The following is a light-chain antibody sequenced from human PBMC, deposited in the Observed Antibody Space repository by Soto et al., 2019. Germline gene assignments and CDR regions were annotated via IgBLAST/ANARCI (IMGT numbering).Light chain of an antibody. V-gene: IGKV3-11*01. CDR1: QGVSSY. CDR3: QHRSNWPS. J-gene: IGKJ3*01. CDR2: DAS. Sequence: EIVLTQSPATLSLSPGERATLSCRASQGVSSYLSWYQQKPGQAPRLLIYDASNRATGIPARFSGSGSGTDFTLTISRLEPEDFAFYYCQHRSNWPSFGPGTKVDIK.